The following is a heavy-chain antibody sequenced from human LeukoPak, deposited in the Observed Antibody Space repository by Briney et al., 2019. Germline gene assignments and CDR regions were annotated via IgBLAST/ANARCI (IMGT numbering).Heavy chain of an antibody. CDR1: GFIFSNNY. V-gene: IGHV3-7*03. J-gene: IGHJ5*01. D-gene: IGHD2-21*02. CDR2: IWPDGSEK. Sequence: PGGSLRLSCAASGFIFSNNYMSWVRQAPGGGLEWLATIWPDGSEKRYVDSLRGRVTISRDNVERSLYLQMNSLRGEDTAVYYWAKLKGQVTTWDSWGLGIRVTVSS. CDR3: AKLKGQVTTWDS.